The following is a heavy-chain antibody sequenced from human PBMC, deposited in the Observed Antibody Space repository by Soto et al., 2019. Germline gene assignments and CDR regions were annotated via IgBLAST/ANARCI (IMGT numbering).Heavy chain of an antibody. Sequence: PGGSLRLSCAASGFTFSILAMGWVRQAPGKGLEWVSVVDYTGGTTYYTDSVKGRFTISRDNSKRMLYLQMNSLRAEDTAVYYCAKDAKRTDGWYYFDYWGQGALVTVSS. V-gene: IGHV3-23*01. CDR2: VDYTGGTT. CDR3: AKDAKRTDGWYYFDY. CDR1: GFTFSILA. J-gene: IGHJ4*02. D-gene: IGHD6-19*01.